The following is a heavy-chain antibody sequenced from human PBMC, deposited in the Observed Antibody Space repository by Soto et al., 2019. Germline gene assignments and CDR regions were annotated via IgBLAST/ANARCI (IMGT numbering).Heavy chain of an antibody. CDR2: IDSSGGTI. J-gene: IGHJ5*02. V-gene: IGHV3-48*03. CDR3: ASLWGRQLWLPPP. Sequence: PGGSLRLSCAASGFTFSNYEMNWVRQAPGKGLEWVSNIDSSGGTIYYADSVKGRFTISRDNVKNSLYLQMNSLRVEETAVYYCASLWGRQLWLPPPWGQGTQVTVSS. CDR1: GFTFSNYE. D-gene: IGHD5-18*01.